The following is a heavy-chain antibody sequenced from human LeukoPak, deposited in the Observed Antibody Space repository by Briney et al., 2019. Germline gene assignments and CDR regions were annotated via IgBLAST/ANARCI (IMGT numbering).Heavy chain of an antibody. CDR3: ARPGLGYSYGYPYH. Sequence: ASVTVSCTASGYTFTSYYMHWVRQAPGQGLEWMGIINPNSRSTLYAQKFQGRVTMTSDTSTSTVYMELSSLRSEDTAVYYCARPGLGYSYGYPYHWGQGTLVTVSS. CDR2: INPNSRST. D-gene: IGHD5-18*01. V-gene: IGHV1-46*01. J-gene: IGHJ5*02. CDR1: GYTFTSYY.